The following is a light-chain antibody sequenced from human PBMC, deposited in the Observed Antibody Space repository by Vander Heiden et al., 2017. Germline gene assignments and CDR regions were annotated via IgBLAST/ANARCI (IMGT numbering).Light chain of an antibody. CDR1: QSISSY. Sequence: DIQMTQSPSSLSASVGDRVTITCRASQSISSYLNWYQQKPGRAPKLLIYAASSLQSGVPSRFSGSGSGTDFTLTISSLQHREFATCYCRQSYSTPPLTFGGGTKVXIK. J-gene: IGKJ4*01. CDR3: RQSYSTPPLT. CDR2: AAS. V-gene: IGKV1-39*01.